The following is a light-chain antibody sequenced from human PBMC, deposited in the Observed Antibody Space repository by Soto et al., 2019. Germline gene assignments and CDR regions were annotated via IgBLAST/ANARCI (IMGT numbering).Light chain of an antibody. J-gene: IGKJ2*01. V-gene: IGKV3-11*01. CDR3: QQRGNWPYT. CDR1: RSISSY. CDR2: DAS. Sequence: EIVLTQSPATLSLSPGERATLSCRASRSISSYLAWYQQKPGQAPRLLIYDASNRAAGVPARFSGSGSGTDFTLIINSLAPEDFAVYFCQQRGNWPYTFGQGTKLEIK.